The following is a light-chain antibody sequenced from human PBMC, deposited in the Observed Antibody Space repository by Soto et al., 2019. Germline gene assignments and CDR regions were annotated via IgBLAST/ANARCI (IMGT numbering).Light chain of an antibody. Sequence: DIVMTQIPVSLPVTPGEPASISCKSSQSLLHSHGYNYMDWYLQKPGQSQQLLIYFGYHRASGVHDRFSGSGSGTNFTLRIRRVETDDFGIYYCMQALQVPITVGQGTRLEIK. CDR2: FGY. J-gene: IGKJ5*01. CDR1: QSLLHSHGYNY. CDR3: MQALQVPIT. V-gene: IGKV2-28*01.